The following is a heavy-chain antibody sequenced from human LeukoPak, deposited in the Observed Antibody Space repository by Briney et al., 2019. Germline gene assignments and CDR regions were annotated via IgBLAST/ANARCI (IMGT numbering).Heavy chain of an antibody. V-gene: IGHV3-30*14. CDR2: ISYDGSNK. D-gene: IGHD3-10*01. Sequence: GRSLRLSCAASGFTFSSYAMHWVRQAPGKGLEWVALISYDGSNKYHADSVKGRFTISRDNSKNTLYLQMASLRAEDMAVYYCARAGGYFGSGSYYNEPFDYWGQGTLVTVSS. CDR3: ARAGGYFGSGSYYNEPFDY. CDR1: GFTFSSYA. J-gene: IGHJ4*02.